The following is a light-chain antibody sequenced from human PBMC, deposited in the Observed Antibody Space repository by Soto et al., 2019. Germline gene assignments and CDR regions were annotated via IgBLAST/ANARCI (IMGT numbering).Light chain of an antibody. V-gene: IGKV3-15*01. CDR2: GAS. Sequence: EIVLTQSPATLSVSPGERVTLSCRASQSVDINLAWYQQKPGQAPRLLIYGASTRATDMPGKFSGRGSGTEFTLTISSLQSEDYGVYYCQQYRTWPRTFGQGTKVDI. J-gene: IGKJ1*01. CDR1: QSVDIN. CDR3: QQYRTWPRT.